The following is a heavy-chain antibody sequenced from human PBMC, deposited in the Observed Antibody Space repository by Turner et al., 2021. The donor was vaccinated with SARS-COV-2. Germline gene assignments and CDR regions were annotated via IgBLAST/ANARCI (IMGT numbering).Heavy chain of an antibody. V-gene: IGHV3-21*01. CDR1: GFTFSSYS. CDR2: SSSSSSYI. J-gene: IGHJ4*02. CDR3: ARSPTAPGYYYDSSGYYNPYYFDY. D-gene: IGHD3-22*01. Sequence: EVQLVESGGGLVKPGGSLRLSCAASGFTFSSYSMNWVRQAPGKGLEWVSSSSSSSSYIYYEDSEKGRFTSSIDNAKNSLYLQMNRLRAEDTAVYYCARSPTAPGYYYDSSGYYNPYYFDYWGQGTLVTVSS.